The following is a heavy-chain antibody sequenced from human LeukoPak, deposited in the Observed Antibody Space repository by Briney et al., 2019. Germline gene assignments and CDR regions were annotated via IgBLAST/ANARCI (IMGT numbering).Heavy chain of an antibody. Sequence: ASVTVSCKAPGYTFTSYDINWVRQATGHGREWLGWVNPNSGNTGYAQKFQGRVTMTRNTSISTAYMELSSLRSEDTAVYYCARGPMVRGVIYYFDYWGQGTLVTVSS. CDR2: VNPNSGNT. V-gene: IGHV1-8*01. J-gene: IGHJ4*02. D-gene: IGHD3-10*01. CDR3: ARGPMVRGVIYYFDY. CDR1: GYTFTSYD.